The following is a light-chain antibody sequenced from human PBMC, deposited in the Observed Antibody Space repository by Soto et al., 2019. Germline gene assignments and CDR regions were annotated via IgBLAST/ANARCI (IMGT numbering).Light chain of an antibody. Sequence: DIQMTQSPSTLSASMGDRVTITCLASQNIERWVDWYQQKSGKAPKILIYHASSLETGVPSRFSGSGSGTEFTLTITSLQSEDFEVYWCQQYNNWPLTFGPGTRLEIK. J-gene: IGKJ5*01. CDR2: HAS. V-gene: IGKV1-5*01. CDR1: QNIERW. CDR3: QQYNNWPLT.